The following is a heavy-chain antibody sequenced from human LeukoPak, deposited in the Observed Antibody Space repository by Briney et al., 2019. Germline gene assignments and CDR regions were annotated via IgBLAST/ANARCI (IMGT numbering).Heavy chain of an antibody. CDR1: GFTFSNAW. CDR2: IKSKTDGGTT. Sequence: PGGSLRLSCEASGFTFSNAWMSWVRQAPGKGLEWVGRIKSKTDGGTTDYAAPVKGRFTISRDDSKNTAYLQMNSLKTEDTAVYYCTSLAWSAGVVVMIFYWGQGTLVTVSS. V-gene: IGHV3-15*01. CDR3: TSLAWSAGVVVMIFY. J-gene: IGHJ4*02. D-gene: IGHD3-22*01.